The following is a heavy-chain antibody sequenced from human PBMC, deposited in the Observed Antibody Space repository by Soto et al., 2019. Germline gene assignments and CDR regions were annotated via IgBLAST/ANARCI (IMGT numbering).Heavy chain of an antibody. CDR2: IFYTGST. CDR1: GGSVSSGSYS. V-gene: IGHV4-61*01. D-gene: IGHD2-15*01. Sequence: PSETLSLTCTVSGGSVSSGSYSWNWIRQPPGKVLEWIGYIFYTGSTNYNPSLESRVTISVDTSRNQFSLKLSSVTAADTAVYFCARGGCSGGSCQALGYWGPGTLVTVSS. J-gene: IGHJ4*02. CDR3: ARGGCSGGSCQALGY.